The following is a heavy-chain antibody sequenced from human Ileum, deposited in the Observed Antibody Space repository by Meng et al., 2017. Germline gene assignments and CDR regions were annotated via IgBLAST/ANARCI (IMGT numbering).Heavy chain of an antibody. CDR2: IYSGGST. D-gene: IGHD6-19*01. CDR1: GFSFSNYN. V-gene: IGHV3-66*02. J-gene: IGHJ4*02. CDR3: ASGWERTFDY. Sequence: GESLKISCVASGFSFSNYNMNWVRQAPGKGLEWVSVIYSGGSTYYADSVKGRFTISRDNSKNTLYLQMNSLRAEDTAVYYCASGWERTFDYWGQGTLVTVSS.